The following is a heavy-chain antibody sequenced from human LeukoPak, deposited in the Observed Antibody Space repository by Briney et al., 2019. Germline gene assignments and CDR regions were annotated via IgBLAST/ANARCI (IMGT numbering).Heavy chain of an antibody. Sequence: PGGSLRLSCAASGFTFSNAWMSWVRQAPGKGLEWVGRIKSKTDGGTTDYAAPVKGRFTISRDDSKNTLYLQMNSLKTEDTAVYYCTTAEVAAAGIGFDYWGQGTLVTVSS. D-gene: IGHD6-13*01. J-gene: IGHJ4*02. CDR2: IKSKTDGGTT. V-gene: IGHV3-15*01. CDR3: TTAEVAAAGIGFDY. CDR1: GFTFSNAW.